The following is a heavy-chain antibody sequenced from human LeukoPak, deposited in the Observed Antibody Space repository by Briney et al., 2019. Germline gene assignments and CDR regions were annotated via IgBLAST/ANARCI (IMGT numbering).Heavy chain of an antibody. CDR3: AKGGETMIVVVITTCFDY. CDR2: ISGSGGST. Sequence: GGSLRLSCAASGFAFSSYAMSWVRQAPGKGLEWVSAISGSGGSTYYADSVKGRFTISRDNSKNTLYLQMNSLRAEDTAVYYCAKGGETMIVVVITTCFDYWGQGTLVTVSS. V-gene: IGHV3-23*01. CDR1: GFAFSSYA. D-gene: IGHD3-22*01. J-gene: IGHJ4*02.